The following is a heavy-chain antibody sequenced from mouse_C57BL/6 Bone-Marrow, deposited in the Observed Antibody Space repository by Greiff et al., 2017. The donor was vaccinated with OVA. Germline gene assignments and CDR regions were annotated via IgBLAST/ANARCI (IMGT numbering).Heavy chain of an antibody. J-gene: IGHJ3*01. CDR1: GFNIKDDY. D-gene: IGHD2-3*01. CDR3: TTSDGYYPAWFAY. Sequence: VHVKQSGAELVRPGASVKLSCTASGFNIKDDYMHWVKQRPEQGLEWIGWIDPENGDTEYASKFQGKATITADTSSNTAYLQLSSLTSEDTAVYFCTTSDGYYPAWFAYWGQGTLVTVSA. CDR2: IDPENGDT. V-gene: IGHV14-4*01.